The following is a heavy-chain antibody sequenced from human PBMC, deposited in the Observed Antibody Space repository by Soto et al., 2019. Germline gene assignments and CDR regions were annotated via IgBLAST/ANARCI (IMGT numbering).Heavy chain of an antibody. CDR1: GFTFSSYY. J-gene: IGHJ4*02. V-gene: IGHV3-74*01. Sequence: EVQLVQSGGGLVQPGGPLRLSCAASGFTFSSYYMHWVRQAPGKGLVWVSRISSDGSSTVYADSVKGRFTISRDNAKNTLYLQMNRLRDEDTAVYYCTREIVQGAGAGGYWGQGTLVTVSS. D-gene: IGHD2-21*01. CDR2: ISSDGSST. CDR3: TREIVQGAGAGGY.